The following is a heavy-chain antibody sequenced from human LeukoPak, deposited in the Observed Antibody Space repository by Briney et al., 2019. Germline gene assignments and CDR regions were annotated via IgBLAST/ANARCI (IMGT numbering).Heavy chain of an antibody. CDR3: ATRRLEDSSGYYYYWFDP. Sequence: ASVTVSLTGSGYTLTELSMHWVRQAPGKGLEGMGGFDPEDGETIYAQKFQGRVTMTEDTSTDTAYMELSSLRSEDTAVYYCATRRLEDSSGYYYYWFDPWGQGTLVTVSS. D-gene: IGHD3-22*01. CDR2: FDPEDGET. V-gene: IGHV1-24*01. CDR1: GYTLTELS. J-gene: IGHJ5*02.